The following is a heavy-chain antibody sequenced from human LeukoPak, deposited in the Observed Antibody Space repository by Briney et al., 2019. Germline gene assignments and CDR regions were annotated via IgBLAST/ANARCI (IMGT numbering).Heavy chain of an antibody. CDR2: ISGSGGST. Sequence: GGSLRLSCAASGFTFSSYAMSWVRQAPGKGLEWVSAISGSGGSTYYADSVKGRFTISRDNSKNTVYLQMNGLTSQDTAVYYCARDLEVVVIQYYFDYWGQGSLVIVSS. V-gene: IGHV3-23*01. CDR1: GFTFSSYA. CDR3: ARDLEVVVIQYYFDY. J-gene: IGHJ4*02. D-gene: IGHD2-21*01.